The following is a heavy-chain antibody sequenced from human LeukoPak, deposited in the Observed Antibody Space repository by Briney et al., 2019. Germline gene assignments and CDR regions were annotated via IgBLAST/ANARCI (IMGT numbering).Heavy chain of an antibody. D-gene: IGHD3-9*01. J-gene: IGHJ5*02. CDR2: IYYSGST. Sequence: SESLSLTCTVSGGSISSSSYYWGWSRQPPGKGLEWIGSIYYSGSTYYNPPLKSRVSIAVVTSKNQVSLKLSSVPAADTAVYYCARDVRGYFDWANWFDPWGQGTLVTVSS. CDR3: ARDVRGYFDWANWFDP. V-gene: IGHV4-39*07. CDR1: GGSISSSSYY.